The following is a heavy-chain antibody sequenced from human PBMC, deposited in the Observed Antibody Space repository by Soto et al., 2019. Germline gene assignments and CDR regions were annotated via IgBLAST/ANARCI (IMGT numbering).Heavy chain of an antibody. CDR2: VYHSGST. D-gene: IGHD6-19*01. Sequence: SETLSLTCAVSGYSISSGYYWGWIRQPPGKGLEWIGTVYHSGSTFYNPSLKSPVTISVDTSKNQFSLRLASVTAADTALYYCARIARSGCTPNLYDSCGQRPLVTVS. CDR3: ARIARSGCTPNLYDS. CDR1: GYSISSGYY. J-gene: IGHJ4*02. V-gene: IGHV4-38-2*01.